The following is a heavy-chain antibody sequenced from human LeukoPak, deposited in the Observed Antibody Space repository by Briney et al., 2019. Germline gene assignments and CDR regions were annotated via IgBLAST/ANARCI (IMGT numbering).Heavy chain of an antibody. Sequence: ASVKVSCKASGYTFTGYYMHWVRQAPGQGLEWMGWINPNSGGTNYAQKFQGRVTMTRDASISTAYMELSRLRCDDTAVYYCAASLRFLEWLYDYWGQGTLVAVSS. V-gene: IGHV1-2*02. CDR2: INPNSGGT. CDR1: GYTFTGYY. J-gene: IGHJ4*02. D-gene: IGHD3-3*01. CDR3: AASLRFLEWLYDY.